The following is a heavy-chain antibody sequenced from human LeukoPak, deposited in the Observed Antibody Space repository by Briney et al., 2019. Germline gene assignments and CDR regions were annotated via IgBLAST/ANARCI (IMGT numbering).Heavy chain of an antibody. V-gene: IGHV1-46*01. CDR2: IDPSGGST. CDR1: GYTFTSYY. CDR3: ARDPPAGTDNSNFDY. Sequence: ASVKVSCKASGYTFTSYYMHWVRQAPGQGLEWMGIIDPSGGSTSYPQKFQGRVTMTRDTSTSTVYMELSSLRSEDTAVYYCARDPPAGTDNSNFDYWGQGTLVTVSS. D-gene: IGHD6-13*01. J-gene: IGHJ4*02.